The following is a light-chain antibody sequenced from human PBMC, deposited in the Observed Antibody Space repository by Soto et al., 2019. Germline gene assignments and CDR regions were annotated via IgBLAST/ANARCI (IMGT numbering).Light chain of an antibody. CDR2: LCS. CDR1: QSLLHSNGYNY. J-gene: IGKJ4*01. V-gene: IGKV2-28*01. CDR3: MQALQTPLLT. Sequence: DIVMTQSPLSLPVTPGEPASISCRSSQSLLHSNGYNYLDWYLQKPGQSPQLLIYLCSNRASGVPDRFSGSGSGTDFTLKISRVEAEDVGVYYCMQALQTPLLTFGGGTKVEIK.